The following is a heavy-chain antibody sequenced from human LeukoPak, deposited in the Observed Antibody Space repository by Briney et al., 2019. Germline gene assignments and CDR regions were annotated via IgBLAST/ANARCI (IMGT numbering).Heavy chain of an antibody. CDR3: AREDCGGDFYHLCWFDP. D-gene: IGHD2-21*02. Sequence: TGGSLRLSCAASGFTFDDYAMHWVRQAPGKGLEWVSGISWNSGSIGYADSVKGRFTISRDNAKNSLYLQMNSLRAEDTAVYYCAREDCGGDFYHLCWFDPWGQGTLVTVSS. CDR1: GFTFDDYA. J-gene: IGHJ5*02. V-gene: IGHV3-9*01. CDR2: ISWNSGSI.